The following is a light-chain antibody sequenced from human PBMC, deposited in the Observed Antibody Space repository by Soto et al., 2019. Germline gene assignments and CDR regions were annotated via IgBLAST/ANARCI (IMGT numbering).Light chain of an antibody. V-gene: IGKV4-1*01. J-gene: IGKJ2*03. Sequence: DIVMTQSPDSLPVSLGERATINCKSSQSLLYSSNNKNYLAWYQQKPGQPPKLLIFWASTRESGVPDRFSGSGSGTDFTLTISRRQAEDVAVYYCQRYYYTPYSFGQGTKLEIK. CDR3: QRYYYTPYS. CDR2: WAS. CDR1: QSLLYSSNNKNY.